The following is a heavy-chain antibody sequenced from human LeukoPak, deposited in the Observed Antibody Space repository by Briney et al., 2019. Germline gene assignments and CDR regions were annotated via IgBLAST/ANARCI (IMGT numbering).Heavy chain of an antibody. J-gene: IGHJ4*02. Sequence: SVKVSCKASGGTFSSYAISWVRQAPGQGLEWMGGIIPIFGTANYAQKFQGRVTITTDESTSTAYMELSSLRSEGTAVYYCAREASSGRSLKGNFDYWGQGTLVTASS. V-gene: IGHV1-69*05. CDR1: GGTFSSYA. CDR2: IIPIFGTA. D-gene: IGHD6-19*01. CDR3: AREASSGRSLKGNFDY.